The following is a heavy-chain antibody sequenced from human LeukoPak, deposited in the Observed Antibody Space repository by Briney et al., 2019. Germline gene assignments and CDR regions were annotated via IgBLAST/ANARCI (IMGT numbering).Heavy chain of an antibody. Sequence: GGSLRLSCAASGLTFSSYAMSWVRQAPGKGLECVSAISGSGGSTYYADSVKGRFTISRDNSKNTLYLQMNSLRAEDTAVYYCAKGGVGATLLEYFQHWGQGTLVTVSS. CDR3: AKGGVGATLLEYFQH. V-gene: IGHV3-23*01. D-gene: IGHD1-26*01. CDR1: GLTFSSYA. J-gene: IGHJ1*01. CDR2: ISGSGGST.